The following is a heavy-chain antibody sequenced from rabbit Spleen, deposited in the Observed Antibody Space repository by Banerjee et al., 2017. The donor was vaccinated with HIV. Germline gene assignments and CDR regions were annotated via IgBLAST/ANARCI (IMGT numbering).Heavy chain of an antibody. CDR1: GIDLTSIA. V-gene: IGHV1S47*01. J-gene: IGHJ4*01. CDR3: ARESFSNWDL. D-gene: IGHD7-1*01. Sequence: QEQLEESGGDLVQPEGSLTLTRKASGIDLTSIAMSWVRQAPGKGLEWIGDIYPVFGITNYANWVQGRFTISSDNAQNTVDLQMNSLTPADTATYFCARESFSNWDLWGPGTLVTVS. CDR2: IYPVFGIT.